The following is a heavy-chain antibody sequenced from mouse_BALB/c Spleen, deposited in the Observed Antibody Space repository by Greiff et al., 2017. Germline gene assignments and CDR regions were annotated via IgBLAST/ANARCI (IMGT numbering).Heavy chain of an antibody. D-gene: IGHD2-3*01. CDR2: ISYSGST. CDR1: GYSITSDYA. Sequence: EVQLVESGPGLVKPSQSLSLTCTVTGYSITSDYAWNWIRQFPGNKLEWMGYISYSGSTSYNPSLKSRISITRDTSKNQFFLQLNSVTTEDTATYYCARGWLLRGYYAMDYWGQGTSVTVSS. J-gene: IGHJ4*01. V-gene: IGHV3-2*02. CDR3: ARGWLLRGYYAMDY.